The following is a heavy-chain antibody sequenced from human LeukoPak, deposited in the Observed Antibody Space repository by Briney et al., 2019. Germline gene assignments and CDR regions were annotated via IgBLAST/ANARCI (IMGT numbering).Heavy chain of an antibody. Sequence: ASVKVSCKASGGTFSSYAISWVRQAPGQGLEWMGGIIPIFGIANYAQKFQGRVTITTDESTSTAYMELSSLRSEDTAVYYCAIVGDCSGGSCYPRRNYYMDVWGKGTTVTVSS. CDR3: AIVGDCSGGSCYPRRNYYMDV. CDR2: IIPIFGIA. CDR1: GGTFSSYA. D-gene: IGHD2-15*01. V-gene: IGHV1-69*05. J-gene: IGHJ6*03.